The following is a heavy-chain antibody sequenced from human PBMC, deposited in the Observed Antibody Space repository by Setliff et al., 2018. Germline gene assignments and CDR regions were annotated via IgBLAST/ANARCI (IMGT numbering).Heavy chain of an antibody. CDR1: GFTFSSYS. V-gene: IGHV3-21*01. D-gene: IGHD6-19*01. Sequence: GGSLRLSCAASGFTFSSYSMDWVRQAPGKGLEWVSSISSSSSYIYYADSVKGRFTISRDNSKKTLYLQMNSLRGDDTAVYYCAREGRSSGRDAFDIWGQGTMVTVSS. CDR3: AREGRSSGRDAFDI. J-gene: IGHJ3*02. CDR2: ISSSSSYI.